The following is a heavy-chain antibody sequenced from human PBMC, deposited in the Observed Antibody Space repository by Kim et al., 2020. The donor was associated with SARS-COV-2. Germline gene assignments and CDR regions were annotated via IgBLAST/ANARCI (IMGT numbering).Heavy chain of an antibody. D-gene: IGHD6-19*01. CDR3: ARHIISGWSVQLFNY. CDR1: GGSISSSSYY. CDR2: IYYSGST. Sequence: SETLSLTCTVSGGSISSSSYYWGWIRQPPGKGLEWIGSIYYSGSTYYNPSLKSRVTISVDTSKNQFSLKLSSVTAADTAVYYCARHIISGWSVQLFNYWGQGTLVTVSS. J-gene: IGHJ4*02. V-gene: IGHV4-39*01.